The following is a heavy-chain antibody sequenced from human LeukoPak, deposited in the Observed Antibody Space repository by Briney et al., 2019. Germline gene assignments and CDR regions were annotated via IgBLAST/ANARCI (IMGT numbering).Heavy chain of an antibody. J-gene: IGHJ4*02. Sequence: GGSLRLSCAASGFTFSSYAMSWVRQAPGKGLEWVSHINNNGGSTSYADSVKGRFTISRDNSKNTLYVQLNSLRAEDTAVYYCAKPHTPFCSGATCYLFDFWGQGTLVTVSS. D-gene: IGHD2-15*01. CDR2: INNNGGST. V-gene: IGHV3-23*05. CDR1: GFTFSSYA. CDR3: AKPHTPFCSGATCYLFDF.